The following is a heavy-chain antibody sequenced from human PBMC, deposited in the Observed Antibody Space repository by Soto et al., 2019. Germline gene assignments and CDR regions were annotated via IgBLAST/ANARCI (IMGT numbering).Heavy chain of an antibody. J-gene: IGHJ6*02. CDR2: IYPGDSDT. CDR3: ARIHSSSTYYYYGMDV. CDR1: GYSFTSYW. D-gene: IGHD6-6*01. V-gene: IGHV5-51*01. Sequence: GESLKISCQGSGYSFTSYWIGWVRQMPGKGLEWMGIIYPGDSDTRYSPSFQGQVTISADKSISTAYLQWSSLKASDTAMYYCARIHSSSTYYYYGMDVWGQGTTVTVSS.